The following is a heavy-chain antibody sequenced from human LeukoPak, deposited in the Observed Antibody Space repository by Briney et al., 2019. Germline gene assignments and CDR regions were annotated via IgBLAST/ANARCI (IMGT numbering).Heavy chain of an antibody. Sequence: SETLALTCAVYGESLNSYYWSWVRQPRGEGLEWIGEIYESGTTKYNPSLKSRVAISMVPSKQQFSLRLSSVTAADTAVYYCARGAWATRLASWGLGTPVIVSS. V-gene: IGHV4-34*01. CDR3: ARGAWATRLAS. J-gene: IGHJ4*02. CDR2: IYESGTT. D-gene: IGHD2-15*01. CDR1: GESLNSYY.